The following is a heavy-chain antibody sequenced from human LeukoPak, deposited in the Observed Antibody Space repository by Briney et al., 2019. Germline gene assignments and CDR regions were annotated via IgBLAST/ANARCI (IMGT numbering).Heavy chain of an antibody. J-gene: IGHJ4*02. Sequence: SETLSLTCAVSGYSISSGYYWGWIRQPLGKGLEWIGSIYHSGSTYYNPSLKSRVTISVDTSKNQFSLKLSSVTAADTAVYYCARVRRGLFSSSWYPEYYFDYWGQGTLVTVSS. V-gene: IGHV4-38-2*01. CDR3: ARVRRGLFSSSWYPEYYFDY. D-gene: IGHD6-13*01. CDR2: IYHSGST. CDR1: GYSISSGYY.